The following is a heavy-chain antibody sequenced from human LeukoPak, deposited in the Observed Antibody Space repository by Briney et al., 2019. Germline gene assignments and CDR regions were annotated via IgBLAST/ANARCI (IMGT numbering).Heavy chain of an antibody. CDR3: ARESYGGNWSLGY. CDR1: GFTFTGYY. V-gene: IGHV1-2*02. CDR2: VNPNSGGT. Sequence: GAAVKVSRKASGFTFTGYYIHWVRQAPGQGLEWMGWVNPNSGGTNYAQMFQGRVTMTRDTSINTAYMELSGLRSDDTAVYYCARESYGGNWSLGYWGQGTLVTVSS. J-gene: IGHJ4*02. D-gene: IGHD4-23*01.